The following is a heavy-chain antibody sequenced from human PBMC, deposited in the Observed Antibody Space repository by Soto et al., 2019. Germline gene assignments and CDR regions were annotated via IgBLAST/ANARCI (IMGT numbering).Heavy chain of an antibody. D-gene: IGHD4-4*01. J-gene: IGHJ4*02. CDR1: GYTFTGYY. CDR3: ARASPGSRNTTFDY. V-gene: IGHV1-2*04. Sequence: ASVKVSCKASGYTFTGYYMHWVRQAPGQGLEWMGWINPNSGGTNYAQKFQGWVTMTRDTSISTAYMELSRLRSDDTAVYYCARASPGSRNTTFDYWGQGTLVTVSS. CDR2: INPNSGGT.